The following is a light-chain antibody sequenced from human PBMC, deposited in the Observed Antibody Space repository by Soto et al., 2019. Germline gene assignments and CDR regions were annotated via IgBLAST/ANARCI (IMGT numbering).Light chain of an antibody. CDR1: QTISTW. CDR3: QQYNSYPWT. CDR2: KAS. J-gene: IGKJ1*01. Sequence: QMTQSPSTLSASVGDRVTFTCRASQTISTWLAWYQQKPGEAPKLLIYKASTLEVGVPSRFSASGSGTEFTLTINTQQPADFATYYCQQYNSYPWTFGQGTKV. V-gene: IGKV1-5*03.